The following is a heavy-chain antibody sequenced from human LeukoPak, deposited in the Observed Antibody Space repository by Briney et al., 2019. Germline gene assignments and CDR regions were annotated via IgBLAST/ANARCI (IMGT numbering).Heavy chain of an antibody. CDR3: ASNTVPAASYYYYYMDV. CDR2: INSDGSST. V-gene: IGHV3-74*01. J-gene: IGHJ6*03. D-gene: IGHD2-2*01. Sequence: GGSLRLSCAASGFTFSSYWMHWVRQAPGKGLVWVSRINSDGSSTSYADSVKGRFTISRDNAKNSLYLQMNSLRAEDTAVYYCASNTVPAASYYYYYMDVWGKGTTVTVSS. CDR1: GFTFSSYW.